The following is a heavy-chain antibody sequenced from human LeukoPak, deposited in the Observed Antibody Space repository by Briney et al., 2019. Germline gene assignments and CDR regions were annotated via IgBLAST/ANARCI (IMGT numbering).Heavy chain of an antibody. CDR2: ISGSSSYI. J-gene: IGHJ2*01. Sequence: GGSLRLSCAASGFTFSSSSMNWVRQAPGKGLEWVSSISGSSSYIYYADSVKGRFTVSRDNAKKSLYLQINSLRAEDTALYYCARDPENVSGSYSHSDLWGRGTLVTVSS. CDR1: GFTFSSSS. CDR3: ARDPENVSGSYSHSDL. V-gene: IGHV3-21*01. D-gene: IGHD1-26*01.